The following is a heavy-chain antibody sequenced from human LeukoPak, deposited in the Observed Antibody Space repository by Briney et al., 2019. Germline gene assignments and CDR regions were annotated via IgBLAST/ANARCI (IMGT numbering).Heavy chain of an antibody. J-gene: IGHJ4*02. V-gene: IGHV1-69*13. CDR2: IIPIFGTA. D-gene: IGHD4-17*01. Sequence: SVKVSCKASGGTFSSYAISWVRQAPGQGLEWMGGIIPIFGTANYAQKFQGRVTITADESTSTAYMELSSLRSEDTAVYYCARGALYGDRFDYWGQGTLVTVSS. CDR3: ARGALYGDRFDY. CDR1: GGTFSSYA.